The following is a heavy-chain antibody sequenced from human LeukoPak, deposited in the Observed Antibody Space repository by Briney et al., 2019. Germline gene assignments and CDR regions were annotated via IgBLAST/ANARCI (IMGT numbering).Heavy chain of an antibody. Sequence: SQTLSLTCTVSGGSISSGDYYWSWIRQPPGKGLEWIVYIYYSGSTYYNPSLKSRVTISVDTSKNQFSLKLSSVTAADTAVYYCARVSPAAAGFDYWGQGTLVTVSS. CDR1: GGSISSGDYY. CDR3: ARVSPAAAGFDY. J-gene: IGHJ4*02. V-gene: IGHV4-30-4*01. D-gene: IGHD2-2*01. CDR2: IYYSGST.